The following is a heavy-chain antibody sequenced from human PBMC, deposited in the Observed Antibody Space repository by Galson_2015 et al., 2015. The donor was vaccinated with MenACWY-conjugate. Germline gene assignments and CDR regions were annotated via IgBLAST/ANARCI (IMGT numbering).Heavy chain of an antibody. V-gene: IGHV3-21*04. CDR2: ISSSSTYI. CDR1: GFTFNSYS. CDR3: ARSLGVGSTSAYYYYGLDV. J-gene: IGHJ6*02. Sequence: SLRLSCAASGFTFNSYSMNWVRQAPGKGLEWVSSISSSSTYIFYVDSVKGRFTISRDNAKNSLYLQMNTLRAEDTAVYYCARSLGVGSTSAYYYYGLDVWGQGTTVTVSS. D-gene: IGHD5/OR15-5a*01.